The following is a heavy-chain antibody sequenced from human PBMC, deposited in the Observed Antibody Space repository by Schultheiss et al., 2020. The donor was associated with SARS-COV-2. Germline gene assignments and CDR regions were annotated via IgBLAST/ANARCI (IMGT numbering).Heavy chain of an antibody. Sequence: GESLKISCAASGFTFSSYGMHWVRQAPGKGLEWVAVIWYDGSNKYYADSVKGRFTISRDNSKNTLYLQMNSLRAEDTAVYYCARSLYYYDSSGAGYWGQGTLVTVSS. V-gene: IGHV3-33*01. CDR1: GFTFSSYG. CDR3: ARSLYYYDSSGAGY. D-gene: IGHD3-22*01. CDR2: IWYDGSNK. J-gene: IGHJ4*02.